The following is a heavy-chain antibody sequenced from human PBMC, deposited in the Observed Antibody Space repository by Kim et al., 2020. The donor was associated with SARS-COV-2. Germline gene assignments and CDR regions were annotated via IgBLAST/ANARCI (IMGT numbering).Heavy chain of an antibody. J-gene: IGHJ4*02. D-gene: IGHD2-15*01. CDR1: GFTFSSYS. CDR2: ISSSSSYI. Sequence: GGSLRLSCAASGFTFSSYSMNWVRQAPGKGLEWFSSISSSSSYIYYADSVKGRFTISRDNAKNSLYLQMNSLRAEDTAVYYCARVGDCSGGSCYDFDYWGQGTLVTVSS. V-gene: IGHV3-21*04. CDR3: ARVGDCSGGSCYDFDY.